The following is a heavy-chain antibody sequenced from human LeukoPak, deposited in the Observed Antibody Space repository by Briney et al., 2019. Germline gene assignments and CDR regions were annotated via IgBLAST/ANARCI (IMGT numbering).Heavy chain of an antibody. CDR2: INHSGST. V-gene: IGHV4-34*01. J-gene: IGHJ6*02. D-gene: IGHD6-6*01. CDR1: GFTFSSYA. Sequence: GSLRLSCVASGFTFSSYAMSWIRQPPGKGLEWIGEINHSGSTNYNPSLKSRVTISVDTSKNQFSLKLSSVTAADTAVYYCARVAVRGRYYYYGMDVWGQGTTVTVSS. CDR3: ARVAVRGRYYYYGMDV.